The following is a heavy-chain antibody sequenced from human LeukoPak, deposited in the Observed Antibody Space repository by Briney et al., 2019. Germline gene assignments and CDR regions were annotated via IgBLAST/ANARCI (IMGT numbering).Heavy chain of an antibody. CDR1: GFTFSSYE. CDR2: IRSSGNTI. V-gene: IGHV3-48*03. D-gene: IGHD3-3*01. J-gene: IGHJ3*02. CDR3: ARGAWSGSYLGAFDI. Sequence: SGGSLRLSCAASGFTFSSYEMNWVRQAPGKGLEWVSYIRSSGNTIYYADSVKGRFTISRDNAKNSLYLQMNSLRAEDTAVYYCARGAWSGSYLGAFDIWGQGTMVTVSS.